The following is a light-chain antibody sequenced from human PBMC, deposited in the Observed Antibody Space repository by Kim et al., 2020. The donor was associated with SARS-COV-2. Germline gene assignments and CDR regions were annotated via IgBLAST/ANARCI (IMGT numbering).Light chain of an antibody. V-gene: IGKV3-20*01. Sequence: SPGEGATLSCRASQSVSSSYLAWYQQHPGQAPRLLIYAASSRATGIPDRFSGSGSGTEFTLTISRLEPEDFAVYYCQQYGSSPRTFGQGTKVDIK. CDR3: QQYGSSPRT. J-gene: IGKJ1*01. CDR2: AAS. CDR1: QSVSSSY.